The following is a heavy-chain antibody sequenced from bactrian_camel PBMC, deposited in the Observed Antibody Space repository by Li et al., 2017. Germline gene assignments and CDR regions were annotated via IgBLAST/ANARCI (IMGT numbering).Heavy chain of an antibody. V-gene: IGHV3-2*01. CDR3: ATRGYSEYALPPNY. Sequence: VQLVESGGGLVQPGGSLRLSCAASGFTDSGYYICWIRLAPGKGPEWLSATYSLSHNTYYADSVRGRFTISRDSANNTVYLQMNSLRSEDTALYYCATRGYSEYALPPNYWGQGTQVTVS. CDR1: GFTDSGYY. D-gene: IGHD4*01. CDR2: TYSLSHNT. J-gene: IGHJ4*01.